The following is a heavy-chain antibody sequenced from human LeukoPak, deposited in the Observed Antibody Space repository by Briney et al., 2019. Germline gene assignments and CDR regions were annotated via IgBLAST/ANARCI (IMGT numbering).Heavy chain of an antibody. V-gene: IGHV4-59*13. CDR2: IYYSGTT. J-gene: IGHJ5*02. CDR1: GGSISSYY. Sequence: SETLSLTCTVSGGSISSYYWSWIRQPPGKGLEWIGCIYYSGTTNYNPSLKCRVTISVDTSKNQFSLNLNSVTAADTAVYYCARGGFGSSTWYFEVDPWGQGTLVTVSS. CDR3: ARGGFGSSTWYFEVDP. D-gene: IGHD6-13*01.